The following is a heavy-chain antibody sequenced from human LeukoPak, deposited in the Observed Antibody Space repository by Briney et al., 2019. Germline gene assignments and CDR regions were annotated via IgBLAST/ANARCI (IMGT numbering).Heavy chain of an antibody. CDR1: GFTVSSNY. CDR2: IYSGGST. J-gene: IGHJ4*02. V-gene: IGHV3-53*01. Sequence: GGSLRLFCAASGFTVSSNYMSWVRQAPGKGLEWVSVIYSGGSTYYADSVKGRFTISRDNSKNTLYLQMNSLRAEDTAVYYCARGAVRSGYWVYWGQGTLVTVSS. D-gene: IGHD3-22*01. CDR3: ARGAVRSGYWVY.